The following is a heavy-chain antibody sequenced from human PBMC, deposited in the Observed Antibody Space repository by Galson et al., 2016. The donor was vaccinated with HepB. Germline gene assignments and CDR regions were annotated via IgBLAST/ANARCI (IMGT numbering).Heavy chain of an antibody. D-gene: IGHD5-12*01. CDR3: ARLRGGYSGYDHFDV. CDR1: GYTFTNNW. J-gene: IGHJ4*02. CDR2: IYPGASDS. V-gene: IGHV5-51*01. Sequence: QSGAEVKKPGESLKISCKASGYTFTNNWIGWVRQGPGKGLEWMGIIYPGASDSRYSPSFEGQVTVSVDKSINTAYLQWTSLKASDTAVYYCARLRGGYSGYDHFDVWGQGTLVTVSS.